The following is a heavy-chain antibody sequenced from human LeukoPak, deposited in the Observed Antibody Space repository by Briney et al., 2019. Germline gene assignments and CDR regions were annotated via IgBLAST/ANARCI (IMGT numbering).Heavy chain of an antibody. J-gene: IGHJ1*01. Sequence: GGSLRLSCAASGFTFSHYGMSWVRQAPGKGLEWVSSISGSGANTFYADSMRGRFTISRDNSKNTLYLQMNILRAEDTAIYYCAKDIAPNYDVLTGYYIGSEYFHHWGQGTLVTVSS. CDR1: GFTFSHYG. CDR3: AKDIAPNYDVLTGYYIGSEYFHH. D-gene: IGHD3-9*01. V-gene: IGHV3-23*01. CDR2: ISGSGANT.